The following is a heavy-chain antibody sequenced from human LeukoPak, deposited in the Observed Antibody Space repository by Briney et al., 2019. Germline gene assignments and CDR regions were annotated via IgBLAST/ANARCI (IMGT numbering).Heavy chain of an antibody. D-gene: IGHD5-18*01. CDR2: IYYSGST. CDR1: VGAISRGSDY. J-gene: IGHJ2*01. V-gene: IGHV4-39*01. CDR3: ARQGAQLWTTASSYWYFDL. Sequence: ETLALTCAVSVGAISRGSDYLGGIRQPPGKGLEWIGSIYYSGSTYYNPSLKSRVTISVDTSKNQFSLKLSSVTAADTAVYYCARQGAQLWTTASSYWYFDLWGRGTLVTVSS.